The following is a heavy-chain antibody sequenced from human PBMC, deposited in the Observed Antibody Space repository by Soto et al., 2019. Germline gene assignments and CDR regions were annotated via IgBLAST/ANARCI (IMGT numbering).Heavy chain of an antibody. CDR2: ISNSGRIT. J-gene: IGHJ4*02. V-gene: IGHV3-11*01. CDR3: ARDHGGGGLTLEY. CDR1: GFIFSDYY. D-gene: IGHD3-16*01. Sequence: QVHLEESGGSLVKPGGSRRLSSTASGFIFSDYYMSWIRQAPGNGLEWVSDISNSGRITHHADSVEGRFTISRDNAKDSLYLQLNSLRPEDSALYYCARDHGGGGLTLEYWGQGTLVTVSS.